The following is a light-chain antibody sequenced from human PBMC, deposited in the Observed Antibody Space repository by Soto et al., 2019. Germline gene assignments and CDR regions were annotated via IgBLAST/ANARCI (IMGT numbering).Light chain of an antibody. CDR1: QSFSSN. J-gene: IGKJ1*01. CDR3: QHYHNWPPWT. Sequence: EIVMTQSPATLSVSPGERATLSCRASQSFSSNLAWYQQKPGQAPRLLIYGASTRATGIPARFSGSGSGTKFTLTISSLQSEDFAVYYCQHYHNWPPWTFGQGTKVEVK. V-gene: IGKV3-15*01. CDR2: GAS.